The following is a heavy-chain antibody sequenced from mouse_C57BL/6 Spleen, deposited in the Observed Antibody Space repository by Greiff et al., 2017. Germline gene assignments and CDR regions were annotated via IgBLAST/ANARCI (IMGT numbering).Heavy chain of an antibody. D-gene: IGHD1-1*02. Sequence: EVMLVESGEGLVKPGGSLKLSCAASGFTFSSYAMSWVRQTPEKRLEWVAYISSGGDYIYYADTVKGRFTISRDNARNTLSLQMSSLKSEDTAMYCCTREACDAGSDGLYLDVSGTGTPGTVSS. V-gene: IGHV5-9-1*02. CDR2: ISSGGDYI. CDR3: TREACDAGSDGLYLDV. CDR1: GFTFSSYA. J-gene: IGHJ1*03.